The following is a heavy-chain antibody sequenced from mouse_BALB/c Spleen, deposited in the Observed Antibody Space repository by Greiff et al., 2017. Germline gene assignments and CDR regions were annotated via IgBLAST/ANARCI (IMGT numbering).Heavy chain of an antibody. Sequence: EVHLVESGGGLVKPGGSLKLSCAASGFTFSSYAMSWVRPTPEKRLEWVASISSGGSTYYPDSVKGRFTISRDNARNILYLQMSSLRSEDTAMYYCARGIYYGNFDVWGAGTTVTVSS. CDR3: ARGIYYGNFDV. J-gene: IGHJ1*01. D-gene: IGHD2-1*01. V-gene: IGHV5-6-5*01. CDR2: ISSGGST. CDR1: GFTFSSYA.